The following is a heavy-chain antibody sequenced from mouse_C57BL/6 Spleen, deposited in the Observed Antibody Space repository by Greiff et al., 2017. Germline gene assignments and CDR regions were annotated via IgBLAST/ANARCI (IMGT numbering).Heavy chain of an antibody. CDR1: GYTFTSYW. CDR3: AREGTTVVAPYYAMDY. J-gene: IGHJ4*01. V-gene: IGHV1-52*01. D-gene: IGHD1-1*01. Sequence: QVQLKQPGAELVRPGSSVKLSCKASGYTFTSYWMHWVKQRPIQGLEWIGNIDPSDSETHYNQKFKDKATLTVDKSSSTAYMQLSSLTSEDSAVYYCAREGTTVVAPYYAMDYWGQGTSVTVSS. CDR2: IDPSDSET.